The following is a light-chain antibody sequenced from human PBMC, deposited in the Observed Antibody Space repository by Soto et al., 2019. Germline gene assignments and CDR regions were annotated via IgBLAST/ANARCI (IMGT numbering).Light chain of an antibody. CDR2: DAS. J-gene: IGKJ1*01. V-gene: IGKV1-5*01. Sequence: DIQMTQSPSTLSASVGDRVTITCRASQSIRNWLAWYQQQPGKAPKLLIYDASSLESGVPSRFSGSGSWTEFTLTISSLQPDDFATYYCQQYNTYWTFGQRTKMDIK. CDR3: QQYNTYWT. CDR1: QSIRNW.